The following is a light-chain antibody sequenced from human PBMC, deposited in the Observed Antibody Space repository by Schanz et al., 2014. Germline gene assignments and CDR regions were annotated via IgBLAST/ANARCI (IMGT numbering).Light chain of an antibody. CDR3: QQYFNTPFS. V-gene: IGKV4-1*01. CDR2: WAS. J-gene: IGKJ3*01. Sequence: DIVMTQSPDSLAVSLGERATINCKSSQSVLYTSDNKNYLAWYQHKPGQPPKLLISWASTRESGVPDRFSGSGSGTDFTLTISSLQAEDVAVYYCQQYFNTPFSFGPGTQVYIK. CDR1: QSVLYTSDNKNY.